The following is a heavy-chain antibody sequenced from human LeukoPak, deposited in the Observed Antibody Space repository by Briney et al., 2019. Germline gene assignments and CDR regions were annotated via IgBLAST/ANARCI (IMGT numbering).Heavy chain of an antibody. CDR3: ARDQGTTLTSYAFDM. CDR2: ISGSGGST. V-gene: IGHV3-23*01. J-gene: IGHJ3*02. CDR1: GFTFSSYA. Sequence: GGSLRLSCAASGFTFSSYAMSWVRQAPGKGLEWVSAISGSGGSTYYADSVKGRFTISRDNAKNSLSLQMNSLRAEDTAVYFCARDQGTTLTSYAFDMWGRGTMVTVSS. D-gene: IGHD4-17*01.